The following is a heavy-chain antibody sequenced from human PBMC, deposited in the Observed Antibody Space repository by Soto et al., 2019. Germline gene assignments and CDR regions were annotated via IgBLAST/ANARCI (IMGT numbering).Heavy chain of an antibody. CDR3: ARSYSSSWFSENYFDY. V-gene: IGHV3-48*01. J-gene: IGHJ4*02. CDR1: GSTFSSYN. D-gene: IGHD6-13*01. Sequence: PGGSLRLSCAASGSTFSSYNMNWVRQAPGKGLEWVSYISSSSGAIYYADSVKGRFTISRDNAKNSLYLQMNSLRAEDTAVYFCARSYSSSWFSENYFDYWGLGTLVTVSS. CDR2: ISSSSGAI.